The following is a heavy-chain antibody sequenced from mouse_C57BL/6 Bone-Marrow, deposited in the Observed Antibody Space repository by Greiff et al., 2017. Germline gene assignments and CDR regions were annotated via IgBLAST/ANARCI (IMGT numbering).Heavy chain of an antibody. V-gene: IGHV1-64*01. Sequence: QVQLQQPGAELVKPGASVKLSCKASGYTFTSYWMHWVKQRPGQGLEWIGMIHPNSGSTNYNEKFKSKATLTVDKSSSTAYMQLSSLPAEDSAVYYCARELLRQSGFAYWGQGTLVTVSA. CDR1: GYTFTSYW. CDR3: ARELLRQSGFAY. J-gene: IGHJ3*01. D-gene: IGHD1-1*01. CDR2: IHPNSGST.